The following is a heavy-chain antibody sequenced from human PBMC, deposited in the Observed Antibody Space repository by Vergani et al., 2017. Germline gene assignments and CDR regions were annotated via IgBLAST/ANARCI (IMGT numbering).Heavy chain of an antibody. CDR1: GFTFSDHY. J-gene: IGHJ3*02. CDR3: ARLGYCSSTTCRQAFDI. D-gene: IGHD2-2*01. V-gene: IGHV3-72*01. Sequence: EVQLVESGGGLVQPGGSLRLSCAASGFTFSDHYMDWVRQAPGKGLEWVGRTRNKANSYTTEYAASVKGRFTISRDDSKNSLYLQMNSLKIEDTAVYYCARLGYCSSTTCRQAFDIWVQGTMVTVSS. CDR2: TRNKANSYTT.